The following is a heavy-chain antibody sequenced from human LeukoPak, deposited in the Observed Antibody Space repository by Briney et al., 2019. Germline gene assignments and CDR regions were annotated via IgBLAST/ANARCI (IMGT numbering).Heavy chain of an antibody. D-gene: IGHD4-23*01. J-gene: IGHJ3*02. V-gene: IGHV3-30*03. CDR3: AIVGGNSEPDAFDI. CDR2: ISYDGSNK. Sequence: QPGGSLRLSCAASGFTFSSYGMHWVRQAPGKGLEWVAVISYDGSNKYYADSVKGRFTISRDNSKNTLYLQMNSLRAEDTAVYYCAIVGGNSEPDAFDIWGQGTMVTVSS. CDR1: GFTFSSYG.